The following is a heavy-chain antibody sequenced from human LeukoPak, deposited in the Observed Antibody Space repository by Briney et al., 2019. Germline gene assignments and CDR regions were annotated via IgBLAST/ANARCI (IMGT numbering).Heavy chain of an antibody. D-gene: IGHD6-25*01. CDR3: ARGRPGYFDY. Sequence: GSLRFSCAASTFTFSSYSMNWDGQAPGKGLEWVSYLSSSSSTIYYADSVKGRFTISRDNAKNSLYLQMNSLRDEDTAVYYCARGRPGYFDYWGQGTLVTVSS. J-gene: IGHJ4*02. V-gene: IGHV3-48*02. CDR2: LSSSSSTI. CDR1: TFTFSSYS.